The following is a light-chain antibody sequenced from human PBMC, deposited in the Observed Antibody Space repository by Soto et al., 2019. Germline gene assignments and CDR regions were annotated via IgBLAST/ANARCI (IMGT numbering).Light chain of an antibody. J-gene: IGLJ2*01. CDR1: VLAKKY. CDR3: YSAADNNLGV. Sequence: SSELTQPSSVSVSPGQTARITCSGAVLAKKYARWFQQKPGQAPVLVIYKDSERPSGIPERFSGSSSGTTVTLTISGAQVEDEADYYCYSAADNNLGVFGGGTKLTVL. V-gene: IGLV3-27*01. CDR2: KDS.